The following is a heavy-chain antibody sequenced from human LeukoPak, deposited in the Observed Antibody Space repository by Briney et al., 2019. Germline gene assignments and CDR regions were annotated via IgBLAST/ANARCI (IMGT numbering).Heavy chain of an antibody. CDR3: YCAKRERGSRNYIFVNY. CDR2: ISWNSGDI. J-gene: IGHJ4*02. V-gene: IGHV3-9*01. D-gene: IGHD2-21*01. CDR1: GFTFDDYA. Sequence: GGSLRLSCAGSGFTFDDYAMHWVRQAPGKGLEWVSGISWNSGDIGYAASVKGRFTISRDNAKNSVYLQMNSLRPEDTALYYCYCAKRERGSRNYIFVNYWGQGTLVTVS.